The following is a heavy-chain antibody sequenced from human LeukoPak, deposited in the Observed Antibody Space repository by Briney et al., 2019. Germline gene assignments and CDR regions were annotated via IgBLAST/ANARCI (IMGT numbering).Heavy chain of an antibody. D-gene: IGHD3-22*01. CDR3: ARQYYDSSGYCDY. V-gene: IGHV4-39*01. CDR1: GGSISSSSYY. CDR2: IYYSGST. J-gene: IGHJ4*02. Sequence: SETLSLTCTVSGGSISSSSYYWGWIRQLPGKGLEWIGSIYYSGSTYYNPSLKSRVTISVDTSKNQFSLKLSSVTAADTAVYYCARQYYDSSGYCDYWGQGTLVTVSS.